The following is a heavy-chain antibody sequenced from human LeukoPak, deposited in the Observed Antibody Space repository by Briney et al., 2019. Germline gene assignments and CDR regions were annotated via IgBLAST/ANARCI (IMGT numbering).Heavy chain of an antibody. Sequence: SETLSPTCTVSGGSISRSSYYWGGIRQPPWKGLEWIGSIYHSGSTYYNPSLKSRVTISVDTSKNQFSLKLSSVTAADTAVYYCARADYSSTWSHDYYYMDVWGKGTTVTVSS. CDR3: ARADYSSTWSHDYYYMDV. J-gene: IGHJ6*03. D-gene: IGHD6-13*01. V-gene: IGHV4-39*07. CDR2: IYHSGST. CDR1: GGSISRSSYY.